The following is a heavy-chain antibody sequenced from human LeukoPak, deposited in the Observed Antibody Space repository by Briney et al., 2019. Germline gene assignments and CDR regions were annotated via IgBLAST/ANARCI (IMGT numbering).Heavy chain of an antibody. V-gene: IGHV4-39*01. CDR2: IYYSGNT. J-gene: IGHJ4*02. CDR1: GVSISSSNSY. D-gene: IGHD5-24*01. Sequence: SETLSLTCTVSGVSISSSNSYWGWIRQPPGKGLEWIGSIYYSGNTYYNASLKSQVSISIDTSKNQFSLKLSSVTAADTAVYYCARGRLQDFDYWGQGTLVTVSS. CDR3: ARGRLQDFDY.